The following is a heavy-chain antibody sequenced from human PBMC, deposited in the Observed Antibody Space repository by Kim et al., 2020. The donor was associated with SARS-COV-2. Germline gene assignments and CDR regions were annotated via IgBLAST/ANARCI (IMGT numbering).Heavy chain of an antibody. V-gene: IGHV3-48*02. Sequence: GGSLRLSCAASGFTFSSYSMNWVRQAPGKGLEWVSYISSSSSTIYYADSVKGRFTISRDNAKNSLYLQMNSLRDEDTAVYYCARDPVVVVVAATWGHGMDVWGQGTTVTVSS. CDR2: ISSSSSTI. CDR3: ARDPVVVVVAATWGHGMDV. CDR1: GFTFSSYS. J-gene: IGHJ6*02. D-gene: IGHD2-15*01.